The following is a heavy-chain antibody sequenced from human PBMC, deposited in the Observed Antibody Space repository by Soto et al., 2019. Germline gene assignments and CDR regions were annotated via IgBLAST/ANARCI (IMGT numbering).Heavy chain of an antibody. Sequence: GGSLRLSCAASGFTFSSYAMSWVRQAPGKGLEWVSAISGSGGSTYYADSVKGRFTISRDNSKNTLYLQMNSLRAEDTAVYYYASLTQYSSWNWFDPWGQGTLVTVSS. V-gene: IGHV3-23*01. CDR2: ISGSGGST. D-gene: IGHD6-6*01. J-gene: IGHJ5*02. CDR1: GFTFSSYA. CDR3: ASLTQYSSWNWFDP.